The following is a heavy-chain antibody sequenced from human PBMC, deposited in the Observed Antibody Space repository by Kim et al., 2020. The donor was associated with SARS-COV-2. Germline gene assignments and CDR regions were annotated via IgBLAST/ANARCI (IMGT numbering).Heavy chain of an antibody. CDR2: IKSKTDGGTT. CDR1: GFTFSNAW. V-gene: IGHV3-15*01. CDR3: TTDGLLVYDILTGYYHYFDY. D-gene: IGHD3-9*01. J-gene: IGHJ4*02. Sequence: GGSLRLSCAASGFTFSNAWMSWVRQAPGKGLEWVGRIKSKTDGGTTDYAAPVKGRFTISRDDSKNTLYLQMNSLKTEDTAVYYCTTDGLLVYDILTGYYHYFDYWGQGTLVTVSS.